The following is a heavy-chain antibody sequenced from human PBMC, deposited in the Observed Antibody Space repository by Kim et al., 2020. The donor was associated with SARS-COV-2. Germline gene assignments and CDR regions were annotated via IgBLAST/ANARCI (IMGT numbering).Heavy chain of an antibody. CDR3: AKGRSGDV. J-gene: IGHJ6*02. D-gene: IGHD3-3*01. Sequence: GSNEYYTDSVKGRFTISRDNSKNTLYLQMNSLRAEETAVYYCAKGRSGDVWGQGTTVTVSS. V-gene: IGHV3-30*02. CDR2: GSNE.